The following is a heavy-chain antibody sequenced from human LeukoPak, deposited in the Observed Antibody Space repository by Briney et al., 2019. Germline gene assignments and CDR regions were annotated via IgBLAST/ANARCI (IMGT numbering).Heavy chain of an antibody. J-gene: IGHJ4*02. V-gene: IGHV3-30*02. CDR1: GFTFSSYG. CDR3: AKGDPASDIVVVVAAVFDY. Sequence: GGSLRLSCAASGFTFSSYGMHWVRQAPGKGLEWVAFIRYDGSNKYYADSVKGRFTISRDNSKNTLYLQMNSLRAEDTAVYYCAKGDPASDIVVVVAAVFDYWGQGTLVTVSS. CDR2: IRYDGSNK. D-gene: IGHD2-15*01.